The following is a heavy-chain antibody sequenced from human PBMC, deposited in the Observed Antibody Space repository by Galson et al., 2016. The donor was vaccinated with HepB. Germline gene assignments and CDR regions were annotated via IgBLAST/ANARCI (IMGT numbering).Heavy chain of an antibody. D-gene: IGHD3-16*01. CDR2: MYHSGSA. CDR1: GGSISSNNW. V-gene: IGHV4-4*02. Sequence: SETLSLTCGVSGGSISSNNWWSWLRQSPEKGLEWIAEMYHSGSANYNGALESRVTISVDKSKNEVSLKLRSVTAADTAVYYCARHPYVWGRRNWVGFDIWGQGTVVTVSS. J-gene: IGHJ3*02. CDR3: ARHPYVWGRRNWVGFDI.